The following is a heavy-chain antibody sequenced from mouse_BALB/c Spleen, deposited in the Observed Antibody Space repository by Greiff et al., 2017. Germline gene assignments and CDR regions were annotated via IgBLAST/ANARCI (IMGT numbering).Heavy chain of an antibody. CDR2: ISCYNGAT. V-gene: IGHV1S34*01. Sequence: LVKTGASVKISCKASGYSFTGYYMHWVKQSHGKSLEWIGYISCYNGATSYNQKFKGKATFTVDTSSSTAYMQFNSLTSEDSAVYYCARSPYYGSSPYYFDYWGQGTTLTVSS. D-gene: IGHD1-1*01. CDR3: ARSPYYGSSPYYFDY. CDR1: GYSFTGYY. J-gene: IGHJ2*01.